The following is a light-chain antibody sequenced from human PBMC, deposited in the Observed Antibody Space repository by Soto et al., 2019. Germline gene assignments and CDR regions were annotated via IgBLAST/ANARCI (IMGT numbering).Light chain of an antibody. CDR3: SSYTSSSIPYV. CDR1: SSDVGGYNY. Sequence: QSVLTQPASVSGSPGQSITISCTGTSSDVGGYNYVSWYQQHPGKAPKFIIYEVSNRPSGVSNRFSGSKSGNTASLTISGLQAEDEADYYCSSYTSSSIPYVFGTGTKVTVL. J-gene: IGLJ1*01. CDR2: EVS. V-gene: IGLV2-14*01.